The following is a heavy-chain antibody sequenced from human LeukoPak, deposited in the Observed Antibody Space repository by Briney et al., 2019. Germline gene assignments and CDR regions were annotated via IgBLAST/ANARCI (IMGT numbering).Heavy chain of an antibody. CDR3: AREAYYGRFFDY. V-gene: IGHV4-59*01. D-gene: IGHD3-10*01. CDR1: GGSISTYY. CDR2: IDYSGST. J-gene: IGHJ4*02. Sequence: PSETLSLTCTVSGGSISTYYWSWIRQSPGKGLEWIGNIDYSGSTNYNPSLKSRVTISVDTSKNQFSLKLSSATAADTAVYYCAREAYYGRFFDYWGQGTLVTVSS.